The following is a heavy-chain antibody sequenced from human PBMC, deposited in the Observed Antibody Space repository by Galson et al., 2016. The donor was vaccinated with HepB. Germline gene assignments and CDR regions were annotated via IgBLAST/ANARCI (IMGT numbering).Heavy chain of an antibody. J-gene: IGHJ6*02. D-gene: IGHD2-2*01. CDR2: INSRSSYT. CDR3: AGSYCSSNSCYARYYYYGMDV. Sequence: SLRLSCAASGFTFSDYYMSWIRQAPGKGLEWVSYINSRSSYTNRADSVKGRFPISSDNAKNSLYLQMSSLTAEDTAVYYCAGSYCSSNSCYARYYYYGMDVWGQGTTVTVSS. CDR1: GFTFSDYY. V-gene: IGHV3-11*03.